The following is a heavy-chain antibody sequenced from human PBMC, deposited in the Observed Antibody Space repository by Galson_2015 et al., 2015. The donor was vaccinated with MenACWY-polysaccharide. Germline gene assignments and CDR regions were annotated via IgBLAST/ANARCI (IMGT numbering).Heavy chain of an antibody. Sequence: SLRLSCAASGFTFDEYAMHWVRQAPGKGLEWVSGISWNSDNIGYANSVRGRFTISRDYAKNSLDLEMSSLRVEDTAFYYCAKGAQRGYDHYFDHWGQGILVTVSS. CDR3: AKGAQRGYDHYFDH. D-gene: IGHD5-12*01. CDR1: GFTFDEYA. V-gene: IGHV3-9*01. J-gene: IGHJ4*02. CDR2: ISWNSDNI.